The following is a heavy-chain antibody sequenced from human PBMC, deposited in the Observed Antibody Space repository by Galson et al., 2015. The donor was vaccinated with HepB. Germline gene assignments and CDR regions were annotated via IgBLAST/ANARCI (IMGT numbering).Heavy chain of an antibody. Sequence: SLRLSCAASGFTFRNYGMHWVRQAPGKGLEWVAVISFDGSHKYYADSVKGRFSISRDNSKSTLYLQMNSLRAEDTAVYYCAKDGAFCSNGVCGMDVWGKGTTITVSS. D-gene: IGHD2-8*01. CDR3: AKDGAFCSNGVCGMDV. J-gene: IGHJ6*04. V-gene: IGHV3-30*18. CDR2: ISFDGSHK. CDR1: GFTFRNYG.